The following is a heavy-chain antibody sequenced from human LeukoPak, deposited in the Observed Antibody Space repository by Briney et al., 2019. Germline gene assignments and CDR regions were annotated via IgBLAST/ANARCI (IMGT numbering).Heavy chain of an antibody. J-gene: IGHJ4*02. CDR1: GGSISRYY. CDR2: IHYSGST. V-gene: IGHV4-59*08. Sequence: PSETLSLTCTVSGGSISRYYWSWIRQSPGKGLEWIGYIHYSGSTNYNPSLESRVTISVDRSKNELSLKLSSATAADTAVYYCARHGIAERPEEFDYWGQGTLVTVSS. D-gene: IGHD6-6*01. CDR3: ARHGIAERPEEFDY.